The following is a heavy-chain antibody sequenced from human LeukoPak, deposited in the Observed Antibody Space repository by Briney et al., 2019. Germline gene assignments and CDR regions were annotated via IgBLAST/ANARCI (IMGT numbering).Heavy chain of an antibody. CDR1: GFTFSSYA. J-gene: IGHJ4*02. D-gene: IGHD3-22*01. Sequence: PGGSLRLSCAASGFTFSSYAMHWVRQAPGKGLEWVAVISYDGSNKYYADSVKGRFTISRDNSKNTLYLQMNSLRAEDTAVYYCARGSADYYDSSGYYYNFDYWGQGTLVTVSS. CDR3: ARGSADYYDSSGYYYNFDY. CDR2: ISYDGSNK. V-gene: IGHV3-30*04.